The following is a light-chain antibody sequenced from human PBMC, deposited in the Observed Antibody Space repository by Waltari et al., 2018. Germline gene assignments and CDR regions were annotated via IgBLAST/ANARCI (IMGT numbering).Light chain of an antibody. Sequence: QSVLTQPPSASGVSGQRVTISCSGTYSNIGSNIVTWYQQLPGTAPKLLIYSNDYRPSGVPDRFSGSKSGTSASLAISGLQSEDEADYYCATWDDRLTGVVFGGGTRVTVL. CDR3: ATWDDRLTGVV. CDR2: SND. V-gene: IGLV1-44*01. CDR1: YSNIGSNI. J-gene: IGLJ2*01.